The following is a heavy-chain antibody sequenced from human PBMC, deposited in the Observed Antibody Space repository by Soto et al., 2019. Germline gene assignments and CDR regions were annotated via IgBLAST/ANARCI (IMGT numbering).Heavy chain of an antibody. D-gene: IGHD1-26*01. CDR1: GYSFTSYW. V-gene: IGHV5-51*01. CDR3: ARLTGRYSSYYYYGMDV. J-gene: IGHJ6*02. CDR2: IYPGDSDT. Sequence: GESLKISCKGSGYSFTSYWIGWVRQMPGKGLEWMGIIYPGDSDTRYSPSFQGQVTISADKSISTAYLQWSSLKASDTAMYYCARLTGRYSSYYYYGMDVWGQGTTVTVSS.